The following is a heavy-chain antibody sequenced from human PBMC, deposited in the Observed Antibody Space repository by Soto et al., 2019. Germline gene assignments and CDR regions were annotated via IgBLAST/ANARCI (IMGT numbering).Heavy chain of an antibody. D-gene: IGHD3-10*01. J-gene: IGHJ4*02. CDR1: GYSFTSYW. CDR3: AGFSGRGSYLVTETVYYFDY. V-gene: IGHV5-51*01. CDR2: IYPGDSDT. Sequence: GESLKISCKGSGYSFTSYWIGWVRQMPGKGLEWMGIIYPGDSDTRYSPSFQGQVTISADKSISTAYLQWSSLKASDTAMYYCAGFSGRGSYLVTETVYYFDYWGQGTLVTVSS.